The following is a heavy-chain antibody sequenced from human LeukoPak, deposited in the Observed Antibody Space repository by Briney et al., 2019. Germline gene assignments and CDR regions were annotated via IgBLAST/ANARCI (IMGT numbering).Heavy chain of an antibody. D-gene: IGHD6-13*01. CDR1: GFTFSNAW. CDR2: IKSKTDGGTT. J-gene: IGHJ5*02. V-gene: IGHV3-15*01. Sequence: PGGSLRLSCAASGFTFSNAWMNWVRQAPGKGLEWVGRIKSKTDGGTTDYAAPVKGRFTISRDDSKNTLYLQINSLKTEDTAVYYCARQEGSSWYRSYNWFDPWGQGTLVTVSS. CDR3: ARQEGSSWYRSYNWFDP.